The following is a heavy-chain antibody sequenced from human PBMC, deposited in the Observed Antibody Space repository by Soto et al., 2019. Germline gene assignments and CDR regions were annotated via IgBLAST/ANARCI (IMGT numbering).Heavy chain of an antibody. D-gene: IGHD3-22*01. Sequence: ASVKVSCKASGYTFTGYYMHWVRQAPGQGLEWMGIINPSGGSTSYAQKFQGRVTMTRDTSTSTVYMELSSLRSEDTAVYYCARDLGGDSSGYYISRGAFDIWGQGTMVTVSS. CDR3: ARDLGGDSSGYYISRGAFDI. V-gene: IGHV1-46*01. CDR2: INPSGGST. CDR1: GYTFTGYY. J-gene: IGHJ3*02.